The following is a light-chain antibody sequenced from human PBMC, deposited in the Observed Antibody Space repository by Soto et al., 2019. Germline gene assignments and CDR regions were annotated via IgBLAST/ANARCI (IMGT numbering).Light chain of an antibody. CDR2: DVS. Sequence: QSALTQPASVSGSPGQSITISCTGTSSDVGGYNYVSWYQHHPGKAPKLMIYDVSNRPSGGSNRFSGSKSGNTASLTISGLQPEDEADYYCSSYTTSNTRQIVFGTGTKLTVL. CDR1: SSDVGGYNY. CDR3: SSYTTSNTRQIV. V-gene: IGLV2-14*03. J-gene: IGLJ1*01.